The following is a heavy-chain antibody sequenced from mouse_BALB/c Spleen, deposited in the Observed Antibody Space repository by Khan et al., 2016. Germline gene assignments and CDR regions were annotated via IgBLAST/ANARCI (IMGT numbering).Heavy chain of an antibody. CDR2: INTYTGET. D-gene: IGHD1-1*02. CDR3: ARDFGSNGYFDV. CDR1: GYTLANYG. V-gene: IGHV9-3-1*01. J-gene: IGHJ1*01. Sequence: QFQLVQSGPELKKPGETVKISCKASGYTLANYGVIWVKQAPGKGLKWMVWINTYTGETIYTDVFKGRFAFSLETFANIVYLEINNLKNEDTATNFCARDFGSNGYFDVWGAGTTVTVAS.